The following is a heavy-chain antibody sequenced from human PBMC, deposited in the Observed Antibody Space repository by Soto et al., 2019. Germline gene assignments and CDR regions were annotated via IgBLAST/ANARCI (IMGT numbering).Heavy chain of an antibody. J-gene: IGHJ4*02. D-gene: IGHD7-27*01. CDR1: GGSISTVNYW. V-gene: IGHV4-30-4*01. CDR2: IYNGGRT. Sequence: QVQLQESGPGLVKPSQTLSLTCTVSGGSISTVNYWWSWIRQSPDMGLEWIGHIYNGGRTYNNPCIESPVTMSVDTSKNQLALTLSSVSAGDTAVYYCARGPSGDKVDSWGQGTLVTVSS. CDR3: ARGPSGDKVDS.